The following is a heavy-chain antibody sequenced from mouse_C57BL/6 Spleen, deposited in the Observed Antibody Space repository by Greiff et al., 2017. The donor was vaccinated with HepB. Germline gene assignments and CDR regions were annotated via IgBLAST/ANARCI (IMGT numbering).Heavy chain of an antibody. CDR1: GYTFTSYT. CDR3: ARPRDYDGAPGFAY. CDR2: INPSSGYT. J-gene: IGHJ3*01. V-gene: IGHV1-4*01. Sequence: QVQLKESGAELARPGASVKMSCKASGYTFTSYTMHWVKQRPGQGLEWIGYINPSSGYTKYNQKFKDKATLTADKSSSTAYMQLSSLTSEDSAVYYCARPRDYDGAPGFAYWGQGTLVTVSA. D-gene: IGHD2-4*01.